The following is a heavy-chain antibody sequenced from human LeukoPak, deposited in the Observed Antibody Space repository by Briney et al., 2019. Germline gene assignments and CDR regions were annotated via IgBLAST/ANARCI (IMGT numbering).Heavy chain of an antibody. V-gene: IGHV4-59*08. CDR1: GGSISSYY. D-gene: IGHD6-13*01. CDR3: ARRYSSSWSDYYYYGMDV. CDR2: IYYSGST. J-gene: IGHJ6*02. Sequence: SETLSLTCTVSGGSISSYYWSWIRQPPGKGLEWIGYIYYSGSTNYNPSLKSRVTISVDTSKNQFSLKLSSVTAADTAVYYCARRYSSSWSDYYYYGMDVWGQGTTVTVSS.